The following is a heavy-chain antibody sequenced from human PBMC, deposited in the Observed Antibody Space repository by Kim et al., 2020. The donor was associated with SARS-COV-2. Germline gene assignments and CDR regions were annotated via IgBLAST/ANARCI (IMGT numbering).Heavy chain of an antibody. J-gene: IGHJ4*02. D-gene: IGHD6-13*01. V-gene: IGHV2-5*01. CDR3: AHIIAAAGMRYFDY. Sequence: SPALKSRITITKDTSKNQVVLTMTNMDPVDTATYYCAHIIAAAGMRYFDYWGQGTLVTVSS.